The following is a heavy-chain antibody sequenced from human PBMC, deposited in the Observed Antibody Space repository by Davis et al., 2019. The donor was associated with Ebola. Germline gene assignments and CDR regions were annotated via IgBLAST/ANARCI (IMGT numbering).Heavy chain of an antibody. J-gene: IGHJ4*02. CDR3: ARQTTVTAPFGY. D-gene: IGHD4-17*01. CDR1: GFTFSSYW. Sequence: GESLKISCAASGFTFSSYWMSWVRQAPGKGLEWVANIKQDGSEKYYVDSVKGRFTISRDNAKNSLYLQMNSLRAEDTAVYYCARQTTVTAPFGYWGQGTLVTVSS. CDR2: IKQDGSEK. V-gene: IGHV3-7*03.